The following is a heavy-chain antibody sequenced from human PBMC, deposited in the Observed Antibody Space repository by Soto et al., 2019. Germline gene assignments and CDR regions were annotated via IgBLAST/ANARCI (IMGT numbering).Heavy chain of an antibody. J-gene: IGHJ5*02. Sequence: SETLSLTCTVSGGSVSSGSYFWGWIWQPPGKGPEWLGSIYHSGTTYYNPSVKGRVTISVDTSKNQFSLKMSSVTAADTAVYYCARDSSGYYWFDPWGQGTLVTVSS. D-gene: IGHD3-22*01. CDR3: ARDSSGYYWFDP. V-gene: IGHV4-39*07. CDR2: IYHSGTT. CDR1: GGSVSSGSYF.